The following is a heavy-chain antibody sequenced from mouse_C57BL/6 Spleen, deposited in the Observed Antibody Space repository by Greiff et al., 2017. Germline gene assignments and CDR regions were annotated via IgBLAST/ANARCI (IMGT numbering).Heavy chain of an antibody. D-gene: IGHD1-1*01. CDR1: GFTIKNTY. CDR2: IDPANGNT. CDR3: AKGGGYGSSQGWFAY. Sequence: EVQLQQSVAELVRPGASVKLSCTASGFTIKNTYMHWVKQRPEQGLEWIGRIDPANGNTKYAPKFQGKATITADTSSNTAYLQLSSLTSENTAVYSCAKGGGYGSSQGWFAYWGQGTLVTVSA. J-gene: IGHJ3*01. V-gene: IGHV14-3*01.